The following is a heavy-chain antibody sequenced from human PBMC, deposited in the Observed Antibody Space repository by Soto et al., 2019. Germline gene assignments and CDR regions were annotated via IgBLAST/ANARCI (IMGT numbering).Heavy chain of an antibody. Sequence: QVQLVQSGAEVKKPGASVNVSCKASGFTFTKYAMHWVRQAPGQRLEWMGWINAGNGNTRYSQRLQGRVTISRDTSASTVYMDLSSLRSEDTAVYYCARDYADIAVAGIPLLAHWGQGPLVTVSS. CDR2: INAGNGNT. CDR1: GFTFTKYA. V-gene: IGHV1-3*01. CDR3: ARDYADIAVAGIPLLAH. D-gene: IGHD6-19*01. J-gene: IGHJ4*01.